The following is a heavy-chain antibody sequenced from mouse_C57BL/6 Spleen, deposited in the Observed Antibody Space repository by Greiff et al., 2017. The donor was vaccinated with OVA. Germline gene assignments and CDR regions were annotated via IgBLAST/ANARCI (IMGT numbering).Heavy chain of an antibody. Sequence: EVMLVESGGGLVKPGGSLKLSCAASGFTFSSYAMSWVRQTPEKRLEWVATISDGGSYTYYPDNVKGRFTISRDNAKNNLYLQMSHLKSEDTAMYYCARDRTGTREEFAYWGQGTLVTVSA. V-gene: IGHV5-4*01. CDR2: ISDGGSYT. D-gene: IGHD4-1*01. CDR3: ARDRTGTREEFAY. CDR1: GFTFSSYA. J-gene: IGHJ3*01.